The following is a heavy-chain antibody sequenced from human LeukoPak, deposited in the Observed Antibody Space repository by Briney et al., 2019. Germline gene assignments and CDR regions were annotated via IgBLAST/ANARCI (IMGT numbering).Heavy chain of an antibody. D-gene: IGHD4-17*01. V-gene: IGHV3-48*01. CDR3: ARDGLYGDYYFDY. CDR2: ISSSSSTI. Sequence: GGSLRLSCTVSGFTVSSNSMSWVRQAPGKGLEWVSYISSSSSTIYYADSVKGRFTISRDNAKNSLYLQLNSLRAEDTAVYYCARDGLYGDYYFDYWGQGTLVTVSS. J-gene: IGHJ4*02. CDR1: GFTVSSNS.